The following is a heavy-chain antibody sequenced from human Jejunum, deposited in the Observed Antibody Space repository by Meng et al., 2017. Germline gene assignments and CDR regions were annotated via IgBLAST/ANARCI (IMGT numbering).Heavy chain of an antibody. CDR3: ARGGFSPDY. V-gene: IGHV3-7*01. J-gene: IGHJ4*02. D-gene: IGHD3-3*02. CDR1: GFTCSSSW. CDR2: IKPDGSEK. Sequence: GGSLRLSCAASGFTCSSSWMSWVRQAPGKGLEWVANIKPDGSEKKYVDSVKGRLTISRDNAKNPLYLQMNSLRAEDTAVYYCARGGFSPDYWGQGTLVTVSS.